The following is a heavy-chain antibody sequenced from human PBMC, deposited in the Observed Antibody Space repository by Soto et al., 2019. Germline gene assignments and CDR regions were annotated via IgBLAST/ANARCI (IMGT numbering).Heavy chain of an antibody. J-gene: IGHJ6*03. D-gene: IGHD3-10*01. CDR3: AKDGSAVPAYYYWHMDV. CDR1: GGSISSYY. CDR2: IYYSGST. Sequence: AETLSLTCTVSGGSISSYYWSWIRQPPGKGLEWIGYIYYSGSTNYNPSLKSRVTISVDTSKNQFSLKLSSVTAEDTALYYCAKDGSAVPAYYYWHMDVWGKGTTVTVSS. V-gene: IGHV4-59*12.